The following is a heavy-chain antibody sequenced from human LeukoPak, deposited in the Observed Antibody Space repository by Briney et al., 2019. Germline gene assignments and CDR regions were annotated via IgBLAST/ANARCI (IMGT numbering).Heavy chain of an antibody. CDR3: ARVLGIDILTGYYDY. Sequence: ASVKVSCKASGYTFTGYYMHWVRQATGQGLEWMGWMNPNSGNTGYAQKFQGRVTITRNTSISTAYMELSSLRSEDTAVYYCARVLGIDILTGYYDYWGQGTLVTVSS. J-gene: IGHJ4*02. CDR2: MNPNSGNT. V-gene: IGHV1-8*03. D-gene: IGHD3-9*01. CDR1: GYTFTGYY.